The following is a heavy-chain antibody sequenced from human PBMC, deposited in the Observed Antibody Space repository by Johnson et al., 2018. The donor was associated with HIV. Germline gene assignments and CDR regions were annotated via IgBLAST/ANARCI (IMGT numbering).Heavy chain of an antibody. CDR1: GFTLSSYG. J-gene: IGHJ3*02. CDR3: ARGPGGGEDALDI. CDR2: ISYDGSNK. V-gene: IGHV3-30*03. D-gene: IGHD3-16*01. Sequence: QVQLVESGGGVVQPGRSLRLSCAASGFTLSSYGMHWVRQAPGKGLEWVAVISYDGSNKYYADSVKGRFTISRDNSKNKLYRQMNNLRVADTAVYYCARGPGGGEDALDIWGQGTMVTVSS.